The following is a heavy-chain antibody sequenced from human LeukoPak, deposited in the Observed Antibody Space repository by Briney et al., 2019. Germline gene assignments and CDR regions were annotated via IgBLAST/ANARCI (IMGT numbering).Heavy chain of an antibody. CDR3: AKVLVRATVVSCFDY. CDR1: GFTVSSNY. J-gene: IGHJ4*02. D-gene: IGHD4-23*01. CDR2: ISGSGDST. V-gene: IGHV3-23*01. Sequence: PGGSLRLSCAASGFTVSSNYMSWVRQAPGKGLEWVSIISGSGDSTYYADSVKGRFTISRDNSKNTLYLQMNSLRAEDTAVFYCAKVLVRATVVSCFDYWGQGTLVTVSS.